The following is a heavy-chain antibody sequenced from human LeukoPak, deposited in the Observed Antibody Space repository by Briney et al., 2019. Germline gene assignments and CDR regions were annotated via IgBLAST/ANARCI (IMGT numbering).Heavy chain of an antibody. CDR1: GGTFISYA. D-gene: IGHD3-22*01. CDR2: IIPIFGTA. V-gene: IGHV1-69*13. CDR3: ARGDSSGYYGVY. J-gene: IGHJ4*02. Sequence: SVKVSCKASGGTFISYAISWVRQAPGQGLEWMGGIIPIFGTANYAQKFQGRVTITADESTSTAYMELSSLRSEDTAVYYCARGDSSGYYGVYWGQGTLVTVSS.